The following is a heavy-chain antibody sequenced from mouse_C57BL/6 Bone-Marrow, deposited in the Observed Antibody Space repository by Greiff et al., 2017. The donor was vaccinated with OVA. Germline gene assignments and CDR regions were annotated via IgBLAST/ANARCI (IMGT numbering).Heavy chain of an antibody. CDR2: IRSKSNNYAT. CDR1: GFSFNTYA. D-gene: IGHD2-4*01. Sequence: EVQLVESGGGLVQPKGSLKLSCAASGFSFNTYAMNWVRQAPGKGLEWVARIRSKSNNYATYYADSVKDRFTISRDDSESMLYLQMNNLKTEDTAMYYCVRQDDYDKTRGYAMDYWGQGTSVTVSS. J-gene: IGHJ4*01. CDR3: VRQDDYDKTRGYAMDY. V-gene: IGHV10-1*01.